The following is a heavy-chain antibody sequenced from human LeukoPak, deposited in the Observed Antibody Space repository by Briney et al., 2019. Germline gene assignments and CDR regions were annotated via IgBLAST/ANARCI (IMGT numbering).Heavy chain of an antibody. CDR1: GFTFSSYA. D-gene: IGHD3-10*01. CDR3: AKCGRRGVYGSRRHTPYYLDY. CDR2: ISGSGGST. J-gene: IGHJ4*02. Sequence: PGGSLRLSCAASGFTFSSYAMSWVRQAPGKGLEWVSAISGSGGSTYYADSVKGRFTISRDNSKNTLYLQMNSLRAEDTAVYYCAKCGRRGVYGSRRHTPYYLDYWGQGTLVTVSS. V-gene: IGHV3-23*01.